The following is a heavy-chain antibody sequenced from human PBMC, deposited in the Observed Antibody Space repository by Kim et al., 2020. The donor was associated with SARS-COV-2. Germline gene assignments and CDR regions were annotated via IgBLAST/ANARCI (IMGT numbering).Heavy chain of an antibody. D-gene: IGHD1-26*01. CDR1: GGSFSGYY. CDR3: ARDGMGAYFDY. J-gene: IGHJ4*02. Sequence: SETLSLTCAVYGGSFSGYYWSWIRQPPGKGLEWIGEINHSGSTNYNPSLKSRVTISVDTSKNQFSLKLSSVTAADTAVYYCARDGMGAYFDYWGQGTLVTVSS. CDR2: INHSGST. V-gene: IGHV4-34*01.